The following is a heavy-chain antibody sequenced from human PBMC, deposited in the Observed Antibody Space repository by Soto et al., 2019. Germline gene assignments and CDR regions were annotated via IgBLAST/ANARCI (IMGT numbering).Heavy chain of an antibody. CDR3: ARIVSTVTPPYYYYGMDV. J-gene: IGHJ6*02. CDR2: IDWDDDK. V-gene: IGHV2-70*01. CDR1: RISLSTSGMC. Sequence: SGPTLVNPTQTLTLTCTFSRISLSTSGMCVSWIRQPPGKALEWLALIDWDDDKYYSTSLKTRLTISKDTSKNQVVLTMTNMDPVDTATYYCARIVSTVTPPYYYYGMDVWGQGTTVTVSS. D-gene: IGHD4-17*01.